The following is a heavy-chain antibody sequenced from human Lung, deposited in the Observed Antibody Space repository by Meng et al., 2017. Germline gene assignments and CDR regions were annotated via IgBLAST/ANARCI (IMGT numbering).Heavy chain of an antibody. J-gene: IGHJ4*02. CDR1: GYNFPDYY. CDR2: INPKSGDT. Sequence: QGELGQFGAEVKKPGASVKVSCKPSGYNFPDYYIHWVRRAPGQGLEWMGRINPKSGDTHYAQKFQARVTMTGDTSISTAYMELSGLRSDDTAMYYCARDEDISAAGKLFGDYWGQGTLVTVSS. CDR3: ARDEDISAAGKLFGDY. D-gene: IGHD6-25*01. V-gene: IGHV1-2*06.